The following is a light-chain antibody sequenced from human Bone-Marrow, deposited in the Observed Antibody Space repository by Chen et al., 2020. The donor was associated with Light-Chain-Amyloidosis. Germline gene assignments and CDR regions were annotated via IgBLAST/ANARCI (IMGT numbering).Light chain of an antibody. CDR3: QSADSSGTYEVI. CDR1: DLPTKY. J-gene: IGLJ2*01. Sequence: SYELTQPPSVSVSPGQTARITCSGDDLPTKYAYWYQQKPGQAPVLVIHRDTERPSGISERFSCCSSGTTATLPISGVQAEDEADYHCQSADSSGTYEVIFGGGTKLTVL. V-gene: IGLV3-25*03. CDR2: RDT.